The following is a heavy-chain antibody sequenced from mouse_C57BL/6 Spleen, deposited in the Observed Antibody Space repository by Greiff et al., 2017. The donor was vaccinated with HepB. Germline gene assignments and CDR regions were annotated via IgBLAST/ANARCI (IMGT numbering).Heavy chain of an antibody. V-gene: IGHV1-55*01. CDR2: IYPGSGST. J-gene: IGHJ4*01. CDR3: ARYHYYGSSLYAMDY. CDR1: GYTFTSYW. D-gene: IGHD1-1*01. Sequence: QVQLQQPGAELVKPGASVKMSCKASGYTFTSYWITWVKQRPGQGLEWIGDIYPGSGSTNYNEKFTSKATLTVDTSSSTAYMQLSSLTSEDSAVYYCARYHYYGSSLYAMDYWGQGTSVTVSS.